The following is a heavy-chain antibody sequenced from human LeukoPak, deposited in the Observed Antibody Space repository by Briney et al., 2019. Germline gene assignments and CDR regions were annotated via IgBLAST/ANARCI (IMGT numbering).Heavy chain of an antibody. D-gene: IGHD6-19*01. V-gene: IGHV4-61*02. CDR3: ARMCSSSGWYPRFDY. CDR1: GDSISSGDYY. J-gene: IGHJ4*01. CDR2: ISSSGST. Sequence: PSETLSLTCTVSGDSISSGDYYWSWIRQPAGKGLEWIGRISSSGSTNYNPSLKSRVTISVDTSKNQFSLKLSSVTAADTAVYYCARMCSSSGWYPRFDYWGQEPWSPSPQ.